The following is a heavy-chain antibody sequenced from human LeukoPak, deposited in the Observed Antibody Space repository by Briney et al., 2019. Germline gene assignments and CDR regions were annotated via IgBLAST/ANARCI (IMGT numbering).Heavy chain of an antibody. Sequence: GGSLRLSCAASGFTFSTYTMNWVRQAPGKGLEWVSSISSSSSYIYYADSVKGRFTISRDNAKNSLYLQMNSLRAEDTAVYYCARDGVEFYNWFDPWGQGTLVTVSS. D-gene: IGHD2-21*01. CDR1: GFTFSTYT. J-gene: IGHJ5*02. CDR2: ISSSSSYI. V-gene: IGHV3-21*01. CDR3: ARDGVEFYNWFDP.